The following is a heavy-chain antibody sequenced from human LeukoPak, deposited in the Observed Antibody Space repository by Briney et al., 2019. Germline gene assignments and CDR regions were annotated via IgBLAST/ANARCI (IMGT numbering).Heavy chain of an antibody. Sequence: PGGSLRLSCAASGFTFSSYAMSWVRQAPGKGLEWVSAISGFGGSTYYADSVKGRFTISRDNSKNTLYLQMNSLRAEDTALYYCAKGSRDGYNYDAFDIWGQGTMVTVSS. CDR2: ISGFGGST. D-gene: IGHD5-24*01. CDR1: GFTFSSYA. V-gene: IGHV3-23*01. CDR3: AKGSRDGYNYDAFDI. J-gene: IGHJ3*02.